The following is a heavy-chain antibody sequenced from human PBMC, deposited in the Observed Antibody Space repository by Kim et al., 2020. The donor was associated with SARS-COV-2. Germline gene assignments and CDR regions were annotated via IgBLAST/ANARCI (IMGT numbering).Heavy chain of an antibody. Sequence: SETLSLTCSVSGGSIRSGGKFWTWIRQHPAKGLEWIGYISYSGNSYYSPSLRSRVSISLQTSENQFSLELTSVTAADTAVYYCARGQTLGQWGQGT. CDR3: ARGQTLGQ. CDR2: ISYSGNS. CDR1: GGSIRSGGKF. V-gene: IGHV4-31*03. J-gene: IGHJ4*02.